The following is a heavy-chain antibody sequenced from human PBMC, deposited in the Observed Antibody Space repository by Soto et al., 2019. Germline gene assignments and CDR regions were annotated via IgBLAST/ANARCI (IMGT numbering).Heavy chain of an antibody. CDR3: AHRSSSTFYDILTGYYLDAFDI. CDR1: GFSLSTRGVG. D-gene: IGHD3-9*01. Sequence: QITLKESGPTLVKPTQTLTLTCTFSGFSLSTRGVGVGWIRQPPGKALEWLALIFWDDDKRYSPSLKSRLTITKDTSKNQVVLTMTNMDPVDTATYYCAHRSSSTFYDILTGYYLDAFDIWGQGTMVSVSS. CDR2: IFWDDDK. V-gene: IGHV2-5*02. J-gene: IGHJ3*02.